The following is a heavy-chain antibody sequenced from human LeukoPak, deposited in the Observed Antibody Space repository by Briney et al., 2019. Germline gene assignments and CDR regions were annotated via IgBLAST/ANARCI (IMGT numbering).Heavy chain of an antibody. CDR1: GGTFNNYA. J-gene: IGHJ2*01. V-gene: IGHV1-69*04. CDR3: AKTTLTEPQDYGDYDRWDDWYFDL. Sequence: SVKVSCKASGGTFNNYAITWVRQAPGQGLEWMGRIIPIFDIVNYTQKFQGRVTITADTITNTAYMELSSLRSEDTALYYCAKTTLTEPQDYGDYDRWDDWYFDLWGRGTLVTVSS. D-gene: IGHD4-17*01. CDR2: IIPIFDIV.